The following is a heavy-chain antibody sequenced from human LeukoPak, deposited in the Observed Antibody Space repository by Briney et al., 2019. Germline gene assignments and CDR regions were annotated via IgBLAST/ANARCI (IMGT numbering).Heavy chain of an antibody. CDR2: ISSSSSTI. Sequence: GRSLRLSCAASGFTFSSYSMNWVRQAPGKGLEWVSYISSSSSTIYYADSVKGRFTISRDNAKNSLYLQMNSLRAEDTAVYYCAGGIAAENYDYWGQGTLVTVSS. CDR1: GFTFSSYS. D-gene: IGHD6-13*01. J-gene: IGHJ4*02. V-gene: IGHV3-48*01. CDR3: AGGIAAENYDY.